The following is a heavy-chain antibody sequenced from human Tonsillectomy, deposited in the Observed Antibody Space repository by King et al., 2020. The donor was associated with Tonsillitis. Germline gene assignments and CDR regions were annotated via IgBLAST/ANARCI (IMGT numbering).Heavy chain of an antibody. CDR2: ISWNSGSI. D-gene: IGHD3-3*02. J-gene: IGHJ5*02. CDR3: AKDQVEGLAERGRTWFDP. Sequence: VQLVQSGGGLVQPGRSLRLSCAGSGFTFDDYAMHWVRQAPGKGLEWVSGISWNSGSIGYADSVKGRFTISRDNAKNSLYLQMNSLRAEDTALYYCAKDQVEGLAERGRTWFDPWGQGTLVTVSS. CDR1: GFTFDDYA. V-gene: IGHV3-9*01.